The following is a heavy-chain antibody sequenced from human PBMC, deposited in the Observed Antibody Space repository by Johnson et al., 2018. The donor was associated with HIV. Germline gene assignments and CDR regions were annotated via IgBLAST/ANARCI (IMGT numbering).Heavy chain of an antibody. CDR3: AKTRMGGILDAFDL. D-gene: IGHD3-10*01. CDR1: GFTFSDYY. Sequence: QVQLVESGGGLVKPGGSLRLSCAASGFTFSDYYIHWIRQAPGKGLEWLAFITGRGTAIYADSVKGRFTLSRDNSKNTLDLQMNSLTIEDTAVFYCAKTRMGGILDAFDLWGQGTMVIVS. J-gene: IGHJ3*01. V-gene: IGHV3-11*04. CDR2: ITGRGTAI.